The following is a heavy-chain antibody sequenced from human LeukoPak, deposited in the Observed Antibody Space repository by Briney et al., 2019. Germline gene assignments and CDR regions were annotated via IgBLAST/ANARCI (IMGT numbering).Heavy chain of an antibody. V-gene: IGHV1-2*02. D-gene: IGHD6-13*01. Sequence: ASVKVSCQASGYTFTGYYMHWVRQAPGQGLEGMGWINPNSGGTNYAQKFQGGVTMTRDTSISTAYMELSRLRSDDTAVYYCARDSAQQLDAFDIWGQGTMVTVSS. CDR1: GYTFTGYY. CDR2: INPNSGGT. CDR3: ARDSAQQLDAFDI. J-gene: IGHJ3*02.